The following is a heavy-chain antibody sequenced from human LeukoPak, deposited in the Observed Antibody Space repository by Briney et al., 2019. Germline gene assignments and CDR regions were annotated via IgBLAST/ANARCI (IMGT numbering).Heavy chain of an antibody. CDR3: ARRAASDCLTATCDGGLYFMDV. J-gene: IGHJ6*02. CDR2: VSNDGSKK. CDR1: GFTFSDYS. D-gene: IGHD3-16*01. V-gene: IGHV3-30*03. Sequence: GGSLRLSCAASGFTFSDYSMNWVRQAPGKGLEWVALVSNDGSKKNYADSVKGRFTISRDNSKRILYLQMSSLRADDTALYYCARRAASDCLTATCDGGLYFMDVWGQGTTVTVSS.